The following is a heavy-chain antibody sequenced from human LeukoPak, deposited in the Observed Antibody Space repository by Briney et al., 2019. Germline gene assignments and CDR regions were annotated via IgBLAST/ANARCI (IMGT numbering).Heavy chain of an antibody. J-gene: IGHJ6*03. CDR1: GGSISSSSYY. D-gene: IGHD6-13*01. Sequence: PSETLSLTCTVSGGSISSSSYYWGWIRQPPGKGLEWIGYIYYSGSTNYNPSLKSRVTISVDTSKNPFSLKLSSVTAADTAVYYCARALRDSSSWYEIEDYYYYYMDVWGKGTTVTISS. CDR2: IYYSGST. V-gene: IGHV4-61*05. CDR3: ARALRDSSSWYEIEDYYYYYMDV.